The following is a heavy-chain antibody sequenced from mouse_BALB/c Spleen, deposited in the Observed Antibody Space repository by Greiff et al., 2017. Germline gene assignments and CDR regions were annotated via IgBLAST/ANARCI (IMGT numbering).Heavy chain of an antibody. CDR1: GYSFTGYN. V-gene: IGHV1-39*01. Sequence: EVHLVESGPELEKPGASVKISCKASGYSFTGYNMNWVKQSNGKSLEWIGNIDPYYGGTSYNQKFKGKATLTVDKSSSTAYMQLKSLTSEDSAVYYCAREGNYYGSSYFWAMDYWGQGTSVTVSS. CDR2: IDPYYGGT. CDR3: AREGNYYGSSYFWAMDY. D-gene: IGHD1-1*01. J-gene: IGHJ4*01.